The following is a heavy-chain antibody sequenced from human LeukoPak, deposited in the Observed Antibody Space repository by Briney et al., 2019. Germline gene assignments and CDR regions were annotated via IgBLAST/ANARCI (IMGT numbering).Heavy chain of an antibody. CDR3: ARAPARTWYYDFWSGNPNAFDI. D-gene: IGHD3-3*01. J-gene: IGHJ3*02. CDR1: GFTFSSYW. V-gene: IGHV3-74*01. CDR2: INTDGSST. Sequence: GGSLRLSCAASGFTFSSYWMHWVRQAPGKGLVWVSRINTDGSSTSYADSVKGRFTISRDNAKNTLYLQMNSLRAEDTAVYYCARAPARTWYYDFWSGNPNAFDIWGQGTMVTVSS.